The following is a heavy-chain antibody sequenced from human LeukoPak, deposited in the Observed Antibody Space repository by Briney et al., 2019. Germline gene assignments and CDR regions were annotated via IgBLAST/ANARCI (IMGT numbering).Heavy chain of an antibody. CDR2: ISYDGSNK. Sequence: GGSLRLSCAASGFTFSSYGMHWVRQAPGKGLEWVAVISYDGSNKYYAGSVKGRFTISRDNSKNTLYLQMNSLRAEDTAVYYCAKDGRGSLAWWGQGTLVTVSS. J-gene: IGHJ4*02. CDR3: AKDGRGSLAW. V-gene: IGHV3-30*18. CDR1: GFTFSSYG. D-gene: IGHD3-16*01.